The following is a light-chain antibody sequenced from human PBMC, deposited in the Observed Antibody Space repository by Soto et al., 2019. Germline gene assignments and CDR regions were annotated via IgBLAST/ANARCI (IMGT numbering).Light chain of an antibody. CDR2: EAS. J-gene: IGKJ1*01. CDR1: QTISTW. CDR3: QHYKTYPWT. Sequence: DIQMTQSPSTLSAFVGDRVTIACRASQTISTWLAWYQQKSGKAPKLLIYEASSLQSGVPSRFSGSGSETEFPLTISSLQPDDFATFYCQHYKTYPWTFGQGTKVEI. V-gene: IGKV1-5*03.